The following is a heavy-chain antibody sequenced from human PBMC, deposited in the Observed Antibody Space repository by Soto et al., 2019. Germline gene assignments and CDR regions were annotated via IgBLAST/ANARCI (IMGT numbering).Heavy chain of an antibody. V-gene: IGHV1-46*01. CDR1: GYTFFKYF. CDR2: INPSRGSA. D-gene: IGHD1-7*01. J-gene: IGHJ3*01. CDR3: ARPLIGNTIDL. Sequence: ASVKVSCKASGYTFFKYFIHWVRQAPGQGLEWIGIINPSRGSATYGPIFQGRVSLTTDMPTSTVYMELSSLRSEDTAIYYCARPLIGNTIDLWGQGTSVTVSS.